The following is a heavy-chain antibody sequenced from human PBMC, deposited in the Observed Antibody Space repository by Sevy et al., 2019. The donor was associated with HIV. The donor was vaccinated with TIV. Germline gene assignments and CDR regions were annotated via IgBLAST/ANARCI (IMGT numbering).Heavy chain of an antibody. V-gene: IGHV4-39*01. D-gene: IGHD6-13*01. Sequence: SETLSLTCTVSGGSISSGTYYWGWIRRPPGQGLEWIGTIYYSGSTYYNSSLKSRVTISVDTSKNQFSLKLSFVTAADTAEYYCARHRNWLEMAAAGNWFDPWGQGTLVTVSS. J-gene: IGHJ5*02. CDR1: GGSISSGTYY. CDR3: ARHRNWLEMAAAGNWFDP. CDR2: IYYSGST.